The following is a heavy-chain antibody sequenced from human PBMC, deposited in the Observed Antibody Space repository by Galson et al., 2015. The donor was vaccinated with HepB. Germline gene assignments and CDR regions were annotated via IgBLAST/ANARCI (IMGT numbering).Heavy chain of an antibody. CDR2: MNPNSGNT. D-gene: IGHD3-10*01. J-gene: IGHJ5*02. V-gene: IGHV1-8*02. Sequence: SVKVSCKASGYTFTGYYMHWVRQATGQGLEWMGWMNPNSGNTGYAQKFQGRVTMTRNTSISTAYMELSSLRSEDTAVYYCARVYGSGSYRWFWFDPWGQGTLVTVSS. CDR3: ARVYGSGSYRWFWFDP. CDR1: GYTFTGYY.